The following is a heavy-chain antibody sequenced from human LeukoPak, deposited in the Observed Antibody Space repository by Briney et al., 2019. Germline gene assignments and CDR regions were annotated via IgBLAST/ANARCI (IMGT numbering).Heavy chain of an antibody. Sequence: GESLKISCKGSGYSFTNSWIGRVRPLPGKGLEWMGIIYVGDSDVRYSPSFQGQVTISADKSIGSAYLQWSSLKVSDTAMYYCARHGGRYSHSIDSWGQGTLVTVSS. CDR1: GYSFTNSW. CDR3: ARHGGRYSHSIDS. CDR2: IYVGDSDV. V-gene: IGHV5-51*01. D-gene: IGHD1-26*01. J-gene: IGHJ4*02.